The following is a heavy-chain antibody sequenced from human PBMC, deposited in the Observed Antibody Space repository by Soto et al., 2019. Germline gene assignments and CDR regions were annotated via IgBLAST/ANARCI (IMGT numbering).Heavy chain of an antibody. D-gene: IGHD6-19*01. J-gene: IGHJ4*02. CDR3: ARAVAVPADFDY. CDR2: INAGNGNT. CDR1: GYTFTGYA. V-gene: IGHV1-3*01. Sequence: ASVKVSCKASGYTFTGYAMHWVRQAPGQRLEWMGWINAGNGNTKYSQKFQGRVTITRDTSASTAYMELSSLRFEDTAVYYCARAVAVPADFDYWGQGTLVTISS.